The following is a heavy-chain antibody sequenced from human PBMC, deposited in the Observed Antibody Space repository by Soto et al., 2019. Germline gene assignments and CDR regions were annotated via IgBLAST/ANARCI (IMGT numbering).Heavy chain of an antibody. D-gene: IGHD3-10*01. V-gene: IGHV1-3*01. J-gene: IGHJ5*02. Sequence: ASVKVSCKASGYTFTSYAMHWVRQAPGQRLEWMGWINAGNGNTKYSQKFQGRVTITRDTSASTAYMELSSLRSEDTAVYYCARDRSFGTNWFDPWGQGTLVTVSS. CDR1: GYTFTSYA. CDR2: INAGNGNT. CDR3: ARDRSFGTNWFDP.